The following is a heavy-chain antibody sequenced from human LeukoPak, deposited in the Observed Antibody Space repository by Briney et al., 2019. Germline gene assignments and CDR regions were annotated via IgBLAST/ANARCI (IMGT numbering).Heavy chain of an antibody. V-gene: IGHV1-2*02. CDR3: ARDLSTFDY. Sequence: GASVKVSCKASGYTFTSYYINWGRQAPGQALEWMGWINPNSGGTHYAQKFRGRVTVTRDTSISAAYMDLSSLTSDDTAVYFCARDLSTFDYWGQGTLVTVSS. CDR1: GYTFTSYY. CDR2: INPNSGGT. J-gene: IGHJ4*02.